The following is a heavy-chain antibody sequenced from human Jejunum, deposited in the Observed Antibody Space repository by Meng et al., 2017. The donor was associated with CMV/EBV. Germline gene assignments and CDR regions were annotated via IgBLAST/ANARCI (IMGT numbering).Heavy chain of an antibody. CDR1: GYTFSDAW. D-gene: IGHD1-26*01. CDR3: TAVGGPTASVF. Sequence: ASGYTFSDAWMSWVRQAPGKGLEWVGRIKNKVDGGTTDYPEPVKGRFTISRGDSKNTLYLQMNSLKTDDTAVYYCTAVGGPTASVFWGQGTLVTVSS. CDR2: IKNKVDGGTT. V-gene: IGHV3-15*01. J-gene: IGHJ4*02.